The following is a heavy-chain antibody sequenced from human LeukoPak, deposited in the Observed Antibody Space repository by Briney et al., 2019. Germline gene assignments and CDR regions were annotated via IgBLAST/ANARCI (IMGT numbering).Heavy chain of an antibody. Sequence: GGSLRLSCAASGFTFSSYEMNWVRQAPGKGLEWVANIKQDGSEKYYVDSVKGRFTISRDNAKNSLYLQMNSLRAEDTAVYYCARDKIVGATYFDYWGQGTLVTVSS. CDR2: IKQDGSEK. V-gene: IGHV3-7*01. J-gene: IGHJ4*02. CDR3: ARDKIVGATYFDY. D-gene: IGHD1-26*01. CDR1: GFTFSSYE.